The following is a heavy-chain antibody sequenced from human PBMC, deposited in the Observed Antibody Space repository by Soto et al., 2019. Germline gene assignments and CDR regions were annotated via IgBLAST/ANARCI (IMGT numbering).Heavy chain of an antibody. CDR1: SDSISSYY. CDR3: ARAVGDPLYYLDY. V-gene: IGHV4-59*08. Sequence: QVQLQESGPGLVRPSETPSLTCTVSSDSISSYYWIWIRQSPGKGLEWIGYTDYSGNTNYNPSLKSRVTISGDTSKNQFSLRLSSVTAADTAVYYCARAVGDPLYYLDYWGQGTLFTVSS. J-gene: IGHJ4*02. CDR2: TDYSGNT. D-gene: IGHD6-19*01.